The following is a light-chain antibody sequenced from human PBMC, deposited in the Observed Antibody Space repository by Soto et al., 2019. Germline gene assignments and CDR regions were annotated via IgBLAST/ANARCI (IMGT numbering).Light chain of an antibody. CDR2: EDN. V-gene: IGLV2-23*01. CDR1: SSDVGSYTL. Sequence: QSALTQPASVSGSPGQSITISCTGTSSDVGSYTLVSWYQVHPGKAPKLLTYEDNERPSGVSNRFSGSKSGNTASLTISGLQAEDEADYYCCSFAGXITPYVFGTGTKVTVL. CDR3: CSFAGXITPYV. J-gene: IGLJ1*01.